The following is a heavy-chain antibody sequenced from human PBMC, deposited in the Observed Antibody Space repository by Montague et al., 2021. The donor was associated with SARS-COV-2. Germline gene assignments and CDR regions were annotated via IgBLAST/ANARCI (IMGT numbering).Heavy chain of an antibody. CDR2: IHYSGIT. D-gene: IGHD2-2*01. J-gene: IGHJ4*02. Sequence: SETLSLTCTVSGDSISSGYFYWGWIRQPPGKGLEWAGTIHYSGITXYNPSLKSRVTISVDTSRNQFSLKLSSVTAADTAIYYCARHLAISGPAAVSDYWGQGTLVTVSS. CDR3: ARHLAISGPAAVSDY. CDR1: GDSISSGYFY. V-gene: IGHV4-39*01.